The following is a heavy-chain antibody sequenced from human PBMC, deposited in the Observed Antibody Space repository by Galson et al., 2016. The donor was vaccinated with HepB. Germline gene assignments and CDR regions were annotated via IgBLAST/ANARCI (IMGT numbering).Heavy chain of an antibody. V-gene: IGHV3-13*01. CDR3: ARGRRSYGMDV. J-gene: IGHJ6*02. CDR1: GFTFSNYD. CDR2: IGSRGDT. Sequence: SLRLSCATSGFTFSNYDMHWVRQPIGKGLEWVSGIGSRGDTYYPDSVKGRFTISRENAQNSFHLQLNSLRAEDTAVYYCARGRRSYGMDVWGQGTTVTV.